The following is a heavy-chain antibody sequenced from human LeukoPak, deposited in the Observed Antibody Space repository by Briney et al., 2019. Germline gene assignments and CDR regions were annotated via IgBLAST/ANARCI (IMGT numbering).Heavy chain of an antibody. CDR3: AKSRGGTTIYAFDS. D-gene: IGHD1-7*01. Sequence: SETLSLTCTVSGGSITGYYWSWIRQPAGRGLEWIGRIYTGGSTNYNPSLKSRVAMSVDTSKNQFSLTLNSVTAADTAVYYCAKSRGGTTIYAFDSWGQGTLVTVSS. CDR2: IYTGGST. J-gene: IGHJ4*02. CDR1: GGSITGYY. V-gene: IGHV4-4*07.